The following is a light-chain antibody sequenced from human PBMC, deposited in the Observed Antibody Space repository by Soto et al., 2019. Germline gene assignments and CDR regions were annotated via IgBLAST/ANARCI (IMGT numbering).Light chain of an antibody. V-gene: IGKV3-11*01. CDR2: DAS. J-gene: IGKJ2*01. Sequence: EIVLTQSPDTLSLSPGEGATLSCRASHVVSVSLVWYRQRPGQSPRLLIHDASNRATGISARFSGSGSGTDFTLTIGSLEPEESALYYCQQRASWPYTSGQGTK. CDR3: QQRASWPYT. CDR1: HVVSVS.